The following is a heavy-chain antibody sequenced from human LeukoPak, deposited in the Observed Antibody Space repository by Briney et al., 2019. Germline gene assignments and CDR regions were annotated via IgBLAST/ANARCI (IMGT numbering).Heavy chain of an antibody. CDR2: FDPEDGET. CDR1: GYTLTELS. V-gene: IGHV1-24*01. Sequence: ASVKVSRKVSGYTLTELSMHWVRQAPGKGLEWMGGFDPEDGETIYAQKFQGRVTMTEDTSTDTAYMELSSLRSEDTAVYYCATSDSDSGYCRLSAFDIWGQGTMVTVSS. CDR3: ATSDSDSGYCRLSAFDI. D-gene: IGHD3-22*01. J-gene: IGHJ3*02.